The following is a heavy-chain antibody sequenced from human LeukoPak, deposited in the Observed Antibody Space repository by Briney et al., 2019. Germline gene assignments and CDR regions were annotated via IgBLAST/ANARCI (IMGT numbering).Heavy chain of an antibody. V-gene: IGHV3-23*01. D-gene: IGHD3-22*01. CDR3: AKDLPPSYYYDSSGYYDY. Sequence: GGSLRLSCAASGFTVSSNYMSWVRQAPGKGLEWVSAISGSGGSTYYADSVKGRFTISRDNSKNTLYLQMNSLRAEDTAVYYCAKDLPPSYYYDSSGYYDYWGQGTLVTVSS. CDR1: GFTVSSNY. CDR2: ISGSGGST. J-gene: IGHJ4*02.